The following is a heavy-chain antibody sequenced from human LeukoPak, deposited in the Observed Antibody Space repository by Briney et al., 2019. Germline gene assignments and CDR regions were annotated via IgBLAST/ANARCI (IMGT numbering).Heavy chain of an antibody. D-gene: IGHD3-3*01. CDR2: ISYDGSNK. CDR1: GFTFSSYG. CDR3: AKGFGAASILHWFDP. Sequence: PGGSLRLSCAASGFTFSSYGMHWVRQAPGKGLEWEAVISYDGSNKYYADSVKGRFTISRDNSKNTLYLQMNSLRAEDTAVYYCAKGFGAASILHWFDPWGQGTLVTVSS. V-gene: IGHV3-30*18. J-gene: IGHJ5*02.